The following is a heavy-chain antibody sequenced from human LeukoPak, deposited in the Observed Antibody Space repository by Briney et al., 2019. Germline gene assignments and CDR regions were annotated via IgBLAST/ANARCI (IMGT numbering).Heavy chain of an antibody. CDR1: GFVLSDYW. D-gene: IGHD3-22*01. Sequence: GGSLRLSCAASGFVLSDYWMTWVRQTPRKGLEWVANVKQDGSEKDYVDSVKGRFTISRDNAKNSLYLQMNSLRADDTGVYYCARGTHLPARGYLDYWGQGTLVTVSS. CDR3: ARGTHLPARGYLDY. CDR2: VKQDGSEK. V-gene: IGHV3-7*03. J-gene: IGHJ4*02.